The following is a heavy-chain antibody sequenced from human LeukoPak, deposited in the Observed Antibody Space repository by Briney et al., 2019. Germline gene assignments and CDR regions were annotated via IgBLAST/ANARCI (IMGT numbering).Heavy chain of an antibody. V-gene: IGHV1-46*01. CDR2: INPSGGST. J-gene: IGHJ4*02. D-gene: IGHD3-9*01. Sequence: ASVKVSCKPCRYTFTSYYMHWVRQAPGQGLEWMGIINPSGGSTSDAQKFKGRATMTRDTSTSTVYMELSSLRPEDTAVYYCARGEYDILTGYYNYFDYWGQGTLVTVSS. CDR3: ARGEYDILTGYYNYFDY. CDR1: RYTFTSYY.